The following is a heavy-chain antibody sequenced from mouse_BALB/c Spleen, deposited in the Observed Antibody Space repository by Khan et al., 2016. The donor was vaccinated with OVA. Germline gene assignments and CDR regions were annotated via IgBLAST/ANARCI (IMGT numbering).Heavy chain of an antibody. CDR2: IYPGDDST. CDR3: AREGVRGVAMDY. J-gene: IGHJ4*01. Sequence: QVQLKQSGPELVKPGASVKISCKASGYTFTAYDINWVRQRPGQGIEWIGWIYPGDDSTEYNENFRGKATLPGDTSSNTAYMQLSSLTSEKSAVYFCAREGVRGVAMDYWGQGTSVSVSS. CDR1: GYTFTAYD. D-gene: IGHD1-1*01. V-gene: IGHV1S56*01.